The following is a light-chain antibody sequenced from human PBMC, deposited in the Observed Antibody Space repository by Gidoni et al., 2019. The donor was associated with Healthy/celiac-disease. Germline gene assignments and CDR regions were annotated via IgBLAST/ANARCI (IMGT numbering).Light chain of an antibody. CDR2: DVS. CDR3: SSYTSSTWV. CDR1: SSDVGGYNY. J-gene: IGLJ3*02. V-gene: IGLV2-14*03. Sequence: QSALTQPASVPGSPGQSITISCTGTSSDVGGYNYVSWYQQHPGKAPKLMIYDVSNRPSGVSNRFSCSKSGNTASLTISGLQAEDEADYYCSSYTSSTWVFGGGTKLTVL.